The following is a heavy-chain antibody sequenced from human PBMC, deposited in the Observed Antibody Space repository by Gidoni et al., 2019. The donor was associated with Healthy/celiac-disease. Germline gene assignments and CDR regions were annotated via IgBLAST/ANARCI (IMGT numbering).Heavy chain of an antibody. Sequence: EAQLLESGGGLLQPGGSLRRSCAASGLTSSSYAMSWVRQAPGKGLEWVSAISGSGGSTYYADSVKGRFTISRDNSKNTLYLQMNSLRAEDTAVYYCAKAVPGIDYYYGMDVWGQGTTVTVSS. V-gene: IGHV3-23*01. CDR2: ISGSGGST. CDR3: AKAVPGIDYYYGMDV. CDR1: GLTSSSYA. D-gene: IGHD6-13*01. J-gene: IGHJ6*02.